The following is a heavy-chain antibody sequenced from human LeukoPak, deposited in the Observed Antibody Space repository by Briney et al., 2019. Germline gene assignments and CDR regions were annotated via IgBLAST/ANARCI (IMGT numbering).Heavy chain of an antibody. CDR1: GFTFSSYA. J-gene: IGHJ3*02. Sequence: PGGSLRLSCAASGFTFSSYAMTWVRQAPGKGLEWVSAISDSGGSTYYADSVKGRFTISRDNSKNTLYLQMNSLRAEDTAVYYCATSAPWGGDQIVDAFDIWGQGTMVTVSS. D-gene: IGHD2-21*02. V-gene: IGHV3-23*01. CDR3: ATSAPWGGDQIVDAFDI. CDR2: ISDSGGST.